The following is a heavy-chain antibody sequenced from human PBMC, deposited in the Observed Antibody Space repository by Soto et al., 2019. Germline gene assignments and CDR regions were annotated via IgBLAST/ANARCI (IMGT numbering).Heavy chain of an antibody. CDR2: IYYSVST. D-gene: IGHD6-13*01. CDR3: ARGVHNIGYSSRWYENWFDP. J-gene: IGHJ5*02. CDR1: GGSINDYY. V-gene: IGHV4-59*01. Sequence: SETLSLTCTVSGGSINDYYWNWIRKPPGKGLEWLGYIYYSVSTNYSPALKSRVTISVDTSKNQFSLKVTSVTAADTAVYYCARGVHNIGYSSRWYENWFDPWGQGIIVTVS.